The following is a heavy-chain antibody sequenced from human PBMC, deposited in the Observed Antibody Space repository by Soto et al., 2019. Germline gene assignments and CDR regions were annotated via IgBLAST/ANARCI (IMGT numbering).Heavy chain of an antibody. V-gene: IGHV1-24*01. CDR3: ATPRHSSGYYYFYD. D-gene: IGHD3-22*01. Sequence: ASVKVSCKVSGYTLTELSMQWVRQAPGKGREWMGGFDPEDGETIYAQKFQGRVTMTEDTSTDTAYMELSSLRSEDTAVYYCATPRHSSGYYYFYDWGQGTLVTVSS. J-gene: IGHJ4*02. CDR1: GYTLTELS. CDR2: FDPEDGET.